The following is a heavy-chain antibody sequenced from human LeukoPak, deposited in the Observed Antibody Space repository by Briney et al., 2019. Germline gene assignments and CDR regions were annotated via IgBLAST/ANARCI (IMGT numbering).Heavy chain of an antibody. CDR3: AKSYDYTPGYFDY. J-gene: IGHJ4*02. Sequence: GGSLRLSCTASGFTFSSFAMGWVRQAPGKGLEWVSAIIDSGGNTYYADSVKGRFTISRDNSKNTLYLQMNSLRAEDTAVYYCAKSYDYTPGYFDYWGQGTLVTVSS. D-gene: IGHD4-11*01. V-gene: IGHV3-23*01. CDR1: GFTFSSFA. CDR2: IIDSGGNT.